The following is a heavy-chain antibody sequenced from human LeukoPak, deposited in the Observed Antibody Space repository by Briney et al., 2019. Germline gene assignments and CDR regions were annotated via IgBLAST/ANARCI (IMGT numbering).Heavy chain of an antibody. J-gene: IGHJ4*02. D-gene: IGHD6-19*01. CDR1: GFTFSSYG. CDR2: IRYDGSNK. Sequence: TGGSLRLSCVASGFTFSSYGMHWVRQAPGKGLEWVAFIRYDGSNKYYADSVKGRFTISRDNSKNTLYLQMNSLRAEDTAVYYCARVGYTSGWFRNWGQGTLLTVSS. CDR3: ARVGYTSGWFRN. V-gene: IGHV3-30*02.